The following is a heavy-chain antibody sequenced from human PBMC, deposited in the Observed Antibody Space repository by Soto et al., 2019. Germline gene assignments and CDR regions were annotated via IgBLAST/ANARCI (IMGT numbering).Heavy chain of an antibody. CDR2: IKQDGSEK. D-gene: IGHD6-13*01. J-gene: IGHJ6*02. V-gene: IGHV3-7*01. CDR3: ARFRYSSSWYTQYYYYYGMDV. CDR1: GFTFSSYW. Sequence: GGSLRLSCAASGFTFSSYWMSWVRQAPGKGLEWVANIKQDGSEKYYVDSVKGRFTISRDNAKNSLYLQMNSLRAEDTAVYYCARFRYSSSWYTQYYYYYGMDVWGQGTTVTVSS.